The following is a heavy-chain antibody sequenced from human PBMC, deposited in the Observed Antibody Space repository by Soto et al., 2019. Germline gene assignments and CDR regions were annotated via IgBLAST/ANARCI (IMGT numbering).Heavy chain of an antibody. CDR3: ARDWGPHDYRNKLKNYGMDV. Sequence: ASVKVSCKASGYTFTSYYMHWVRQAPGQGLEWMGWINPNSGGTNYAQKFQGWVTMTRDTSISTAYMELSRLRSDDTAVYYCARDWGPHDYRNKLKNYGMDVWGQGTTVTVSS. J-gene: IGHJ6*02. V-gene: IGHV1-2*04. CDR1: GYTFTSYY. D-gene: IGHD4-4*01. CDR2: INPNSGGT.